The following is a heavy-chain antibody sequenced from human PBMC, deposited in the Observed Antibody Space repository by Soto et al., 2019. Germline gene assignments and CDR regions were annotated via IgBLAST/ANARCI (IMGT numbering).Heavy chain of an antibody. J-gene: IGHJ4*02. V-gene: IGHV4-39*01. CDR3: ARRGGYSGYDVQLGFDY. CDR1: GGSISSSSHH. D-gene: IGHD5-12*01. CDR2: IYYSGST. Sequence: SETLSLTCTVSGGSISSSSHHWGWIRQPPGKGLEWIGSIYYSGSTYYNPSLKSRVTISVDTSKNQFSLRLSSVTAADTAVYYCARRGGYSGYDVQLGFDYWGQGILVTVSS.